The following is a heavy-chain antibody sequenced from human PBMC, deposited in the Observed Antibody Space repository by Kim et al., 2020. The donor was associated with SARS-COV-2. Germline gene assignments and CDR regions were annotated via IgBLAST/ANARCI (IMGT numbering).Heavy chain of an antibody. J-gene: IGHJ4*02. CDR3: AKDPAYDILSGYYDY. D-gene: IGHD3-9*01. V-gene: IGHV3-11*05. Sequence: AVAGKGRFTDSRDNAKNSLYLQMNSLRVEDTAVYYCAKDPAYDILSGYYDYWGQGILVTVSS.